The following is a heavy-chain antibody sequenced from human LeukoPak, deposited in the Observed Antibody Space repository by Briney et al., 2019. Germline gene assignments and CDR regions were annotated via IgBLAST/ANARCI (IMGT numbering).Heavy chain of an antibody. CDR3: ARVTMVRGVIGWFDP. J-gene: IGHJ5*02. CDR1: GYAFTGYY. V-gene: IGHV1-2*02. Sequence: GASVKVSCKASGYAFTGYYMHWVRQAPGQGLEWMGWINPNNGGTNYAQKFQGRVTMTRDTSISTAYMELSRLRSDDTAVYYCARVTMVRGVIGWFDPWGQGTLVTVSS. D-gene: IGHD3-10*01. CDR2: INPNNGGT.